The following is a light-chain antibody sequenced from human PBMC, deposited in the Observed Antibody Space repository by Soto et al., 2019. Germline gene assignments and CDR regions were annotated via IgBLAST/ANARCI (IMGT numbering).Light chain of an antibody. CDR1: LSLVFSDGYTY. CDR2: KLS. CDR3: MQGIHWPYT. J-gene: IGKJ2*01. Sequence: DVVMTQSPLSLPVTLGQPASISCRSNLSLVFSDGYTYLHWFHQRPGQSPRRLFYKLSNRDSGVPDRFSASGSITDFTLKISRVEAEDVGIYYCMQGIHWPYTFGQGTKLEIK. V-gene: IGKV2-30*01.